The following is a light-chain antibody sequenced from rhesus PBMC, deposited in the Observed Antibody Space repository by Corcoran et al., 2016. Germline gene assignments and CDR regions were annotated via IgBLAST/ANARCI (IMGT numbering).Light chain of an antibody. Sequence: DIQMTQSPSSLSASVGDRVTITSRASQGITNDLAWYQQKPGESPKFLINEASSLQSGIPSRFSGGGTRTDFTLTISCLQSEDFATYSCQPYPSVPLTFGGGAKVEVK. CDR3: QPYPSVPLT. V-gene: IGKV1-33*02. J-gene: IGKJ4*01. CDR2: EAS. CDR1: QGITND.